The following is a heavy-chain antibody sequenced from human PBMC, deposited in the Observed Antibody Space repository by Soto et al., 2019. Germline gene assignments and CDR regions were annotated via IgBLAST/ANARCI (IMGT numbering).Heavy chain of an antibody. J-gene: IGHJ3*02. D-gene: IGHD2-2*01. CDR1: GFTFSDYS. V-gene: IGHV3-21*01. CDR3: ARVVASTSTDETNAFDI. CDR2: ISSSSTYI. Sequence: PGGPLRLSCAAAGFTFSDYSMNWVRQAPGKGLEWVSIISSSSTYIYYADSVKGRFTISRDNAKNSLFLQMNSLRAEDTAVYYCARVVASTSTDETNAFDIWGQGTMVTVSS.